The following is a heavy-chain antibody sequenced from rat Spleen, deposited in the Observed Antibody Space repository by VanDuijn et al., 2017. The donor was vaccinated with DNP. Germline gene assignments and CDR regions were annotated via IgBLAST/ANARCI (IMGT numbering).Heavy chain of an antibody. CDR2: ISYSGTT. Sequence: EVHLQESGPGLVKPSQSLSLTCSVTGYSITSHYWGWIRQIPRNKMEYIGHISYSGTTNYNPSLKSRISITRDTSKNQFFLQLNSVTTEDTATYYCARWYNYFDYWGQGVMVTVSS. CDR1: GYSITSHY. J-gene: IGHJ2*01. CDR3: ARWYNYFDY. V-gene: IGHV3-1*01. D-gene: IGHD1-5*01.